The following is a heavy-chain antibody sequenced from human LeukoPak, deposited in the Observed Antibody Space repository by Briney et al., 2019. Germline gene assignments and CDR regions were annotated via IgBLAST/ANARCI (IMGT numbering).Heavy chain of an antibody. J-gene: IGHJ6*03. D-gene: IGHD6-6*01. V-gene: IGHV1-8*03. Sequence: GASVKVSCKASGYTFTSYDINWVRQATGHGLEWMGWMNPNSGNTGYAQKFQGRVTITRNTSISTAYMELSSLRSEDTAVYYCARGPYSSSSGYYYYYMDVWGKGTTVTVSS. CDR2: MNPNSGNT. CDR1: GYTFTSYD. CDR3: ARGPYSSSSGYYYYYMDV.